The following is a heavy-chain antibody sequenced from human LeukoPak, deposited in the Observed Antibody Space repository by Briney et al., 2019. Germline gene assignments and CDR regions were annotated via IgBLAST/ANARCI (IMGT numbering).Heavy chain of an antibody. J-gene: IGHJ4*02. D-gene: IGHD4-23*01. CDR1: GGSFSGYY. CDR3: ARGDYGGNRAVDY. V-gene: IGHV4-34*01. Sequence: SETLSLTCAVYGGSFSGYYWSWIRQPPGKGLEWIGEINHSGSTNYSPSLKSRVTISVDTSKNQFSLKLSSVTAADTAVYYCARGDYGGNRAVDYWGQGTLVTVSS. CDR2: INHSGST.